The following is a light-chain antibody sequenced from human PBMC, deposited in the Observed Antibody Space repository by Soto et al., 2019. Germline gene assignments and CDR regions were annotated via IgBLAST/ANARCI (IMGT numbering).Light chain of an antibody. Sequence: QSVLTQPPSASGTPGQRVTISCSGSSSSIGSNYVYWYQQLPGTAPQLLIYKSDRRPSGVPDRFSGSKSGTSASLAISGLRSEDEADYHCASWDDSLSGYVFGTGTKLTVL. CDR3: ASWDDSLSGYV. CDR1: SSSIGSNY. CDR2: KSD. V-gene: IGLV1-47*01. J-gene: IGLJ1*01.